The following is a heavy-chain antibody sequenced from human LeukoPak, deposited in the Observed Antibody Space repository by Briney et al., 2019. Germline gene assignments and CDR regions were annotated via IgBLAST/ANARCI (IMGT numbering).Heavy chain of an antibody. CDR3: VRERNNFWSGHHSIFDS. CDR2: INNDGSST. J-gene: IGHJ4*02. Sequence: HSGGSLRLSCAASGFIFSDHWMHWVRQAPGKGLVWLSRINNDGSSTIYADSMKGRFTFSRDNAENTLFLEMSSLRVEDTAVYYCVRERNNFWSGHHSIFDSWGQGTLVTVSS. D-gene: IGHD3-3*01. V-gene: IGHV3-74*01. CDR1: GFIFSDHW.